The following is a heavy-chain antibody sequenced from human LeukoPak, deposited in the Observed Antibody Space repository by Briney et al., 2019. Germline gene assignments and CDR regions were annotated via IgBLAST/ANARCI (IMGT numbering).Heavy chain of an antibody. CDR1: GYTFTSYG. CDR3: ATTAVAGPNDAFDI. J-gene: IGHJ3*02. V-gene: IGHV1-18*01. D-gene: IGHD6-19*01. Sequence: ASVKVSCKASGYTFTSYGISWVRQAPGQGLEWMGWISAYNGNTNYAQKLQGRVTMTTDTSMSTAYMELRSLRSDDTAVYYCATTAVAGPNDAFDIWGQGTMVTVSS. CDR2: ISAYNGNT.